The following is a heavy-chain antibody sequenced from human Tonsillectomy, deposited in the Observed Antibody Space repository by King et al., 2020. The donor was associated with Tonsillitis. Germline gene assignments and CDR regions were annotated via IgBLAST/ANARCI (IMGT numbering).Heavy chain of an antibody. J-gene: IGHJ6*02. CDR1: GFTFSTSG. CDR2: ISYDGTNK. CDR3: AKSLVFCSSSSCFVGYYYGMDV. Sequence: VQLVESGGGVVQPGRSLRLSCAASGFTFSTSGLHWVRQAPGKGLEWVAVISYDGTNKYYADSVKGRFTIFRDNSKNTLYLQMNSLRAEDTAVYYCAKSLVFCSSSSCFVGYYYGMDVWGQGTTVTVSS. D-gene: IGHD2-2*01. V-gene: IGHV3-30*18.